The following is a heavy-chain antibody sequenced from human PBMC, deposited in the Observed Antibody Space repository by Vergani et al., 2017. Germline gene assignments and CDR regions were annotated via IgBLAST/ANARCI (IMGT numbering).Heavy chain of an antibody. Sequence: EVQLVESGGGLVQPGRSLRLSCAASGFTFDDYAMHWVRQAPGKGLEWVSGISWNSGSIGYADSVKGRFTISRDNAKNSLYLQMNSLRAEDTALYYCAKDSSSWSYNWFDPWGQGTLVTVSS. V-gene: IGHV3-9*01. D-gene: IGHD6-13*01. J-gene: IGHJ5*02. CDR3: AKDSSSWSYNWFDP. CDR1: GFTFDDYA. CDR2: ISWNSGSI.